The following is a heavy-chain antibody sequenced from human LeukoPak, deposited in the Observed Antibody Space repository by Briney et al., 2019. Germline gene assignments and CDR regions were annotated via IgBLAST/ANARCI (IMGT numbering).Heavy chain of an antibody. D-gene: IGHD3-9*01. CDR3: ARDVLRYFDQPNGMDV. CDR2: ISAYNGNT. Sequence: ASVKVSCKASGYTFTIYGISWVRQAPGQGLEWMGWISAYNGNTNYAQKLQGRVTMTTDTSTSTAYMELRSLRSDDTAVYYCARDVLRYFDQPNGMDVWGKGTTVTVSS. V-gene: IGHV1-18*04. J-gene: IGHJ6*04. CDR1: GYTFTIYG.